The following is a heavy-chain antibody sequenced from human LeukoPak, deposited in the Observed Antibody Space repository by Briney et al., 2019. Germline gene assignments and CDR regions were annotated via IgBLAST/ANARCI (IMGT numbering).Heavy chain of an antibody. Sequence: ASVKVPCKASGYTFTGYYLHWVRQAPGQGLEYMGIINPSGGSTSYAQKFQGRLTMTRDMSTSTVYMELSSLRSEDTAVYYCARDKFNCGGDCYSKEPDNWFDPWGQGTLVIVSS. J-gene: IGHJ5*01. CDR1: GYTFTGYY. D-gene: IGHD2-21*02. V-gene: IGHV1-46*01. CDR3: ARDKFNCGGDCYSKEPDNWFDP. CDR2: INPSGGST.